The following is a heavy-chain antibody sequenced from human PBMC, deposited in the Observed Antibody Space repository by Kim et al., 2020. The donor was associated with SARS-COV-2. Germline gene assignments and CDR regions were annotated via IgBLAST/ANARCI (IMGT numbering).Heavy chain of an antibody. J-gene: IGHJ6*02. Sequence: ASVKVSCKASGYTFTDYGIYWVRQAPGQGLEWMGWISCYNGRTEYAQKLQSRVTMTTDTSTSTAYMELRSLRSDDTALYYCAKGGPQGSGFADVWGQGTTVAVSS. CDR1: GYTFTDYG. CDR3: AKGGPQGSGFADV. V-gene: IGHV1-18*01. CDR2: ISCYNGRT. D-gene: IGHD3-10*01.